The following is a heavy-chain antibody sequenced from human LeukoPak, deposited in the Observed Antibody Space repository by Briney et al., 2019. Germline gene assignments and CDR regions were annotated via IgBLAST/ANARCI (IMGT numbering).Heavy chain of an antibody. V-gene: IGHV4-38-2*01. Sequence: SETLSLTCAVSGYSISSGYYWGWIRQPPGKGLEWIGEINHSGSTNYNPSLKSRVTISVDTSKNQFSLKLSSVTAADTAVYYCARGVWYCSGGSCYKYYYYYMDVWGKGTTVTVSS. J-gene: IGHJ6*03. CDR1: GYSISSGYY. CDR2: INHSGST. D-gene: IGHD2-15*01. CDR3: ARGVWYCSGGSCYKYYYYYMDV.